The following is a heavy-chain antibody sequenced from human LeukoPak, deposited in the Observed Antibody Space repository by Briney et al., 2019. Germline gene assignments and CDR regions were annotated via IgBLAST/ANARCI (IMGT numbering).Heavy chain of an antibody. D-gene: IGHD1-14*01. V-gene: IGHV4-34*01. J-gene: IGHJ4*02. CDR3: ARGRGGTGLY. Sequence: SETLSLTCAVYGGSFSGYDWSWIRPPPGKGLEWIGEINRSGSTNYNPSLKSRVTMSVDTSKNQFPLKLSSVTAADTAVYYCARGRGGTGLYWGQGTLVTVSA. CDR2: INRSGST. CDR1: GGSFSGYD.